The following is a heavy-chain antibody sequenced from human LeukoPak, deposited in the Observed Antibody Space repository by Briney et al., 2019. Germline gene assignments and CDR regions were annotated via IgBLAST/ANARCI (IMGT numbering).Heavy chain of an antibody. D-gene: IGHD6-13*01. J-gene: IGHJ4*02. CDR2: IIPIFGTA. CDR3: ASYSSSWYRLIY. Sequence: SVKVSCKASGGTFSSYAISWVRQAPGQGLEWMGGIIPIFGTANYAQKFQGRVTITTDESTSTAYMELSSLRSEDTAVYYCASYSSSWYRLIYWGQGTLATVSS. V-gene: IGHV1-69*05. CDR1: GGTFSSYA.